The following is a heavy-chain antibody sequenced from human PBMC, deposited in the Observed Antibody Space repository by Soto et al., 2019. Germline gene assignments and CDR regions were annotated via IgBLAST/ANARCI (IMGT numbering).Heavy chain of an antibody. CDR2: ISAYNVNT. CDR1: GYTFTSYG. V-gene: IGHV1-18*01. CDR3: ARDLGSSGWSSSRGMDV. J-gene: IGHJ6*04. Sequence: QVQLVQSGAEVKKPGASVKVSCKASGYTFTSYGISWVRQAPGQGLEWMGWISAYNVNTNSAQKLQGRVTMTTDTSTSTAYMELRRLRSDDTAVYYCARDLGSSGWSSSRGMDVWGKGTTVTVSS. D-gene: IGHD6-19*01.